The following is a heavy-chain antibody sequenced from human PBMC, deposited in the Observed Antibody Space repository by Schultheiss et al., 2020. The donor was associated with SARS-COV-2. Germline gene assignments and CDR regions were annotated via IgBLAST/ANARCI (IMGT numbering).Heavy chain of an antibody. V-gene: IGHV4-34*01. CDR2: INHSGST. D-gene: IGHD4-17*01. J-gene: IGHJ5*02. CDR1: GGSFSGYY. Sequence: ETLSLTCAVYGGSFSGYYWSWIRQPPGKGLEWIGEINHSGSTNYNPSLKSRVTISVDTSKNQFSLKLSSVTAADTAVYYCARGVYGDYGDNWFDPWGQGTLVTVSS. CDR3: ARGVYGDYGDNWFDP.